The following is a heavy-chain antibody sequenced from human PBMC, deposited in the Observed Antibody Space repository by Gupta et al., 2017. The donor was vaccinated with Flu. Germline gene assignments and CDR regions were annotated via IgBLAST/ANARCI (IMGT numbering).Heavy chain of an antibody. Sequence: CAASGFTFRTNALSWVRQAPGKGLEWVSTISGGGESTFYADSVKGRFTVSRDYFKSTAYLQMNTLRADDTAVYHCAKGGHRSPFDYWGQGILVTVSS. CDR2: ISGGGEST. V-gene: IGHV3-23*01. CDR3: AKGGHRSPFDY. J-gene: IGHJ4*02. CDR1: GFTFRTNA. D-gene: IGHD1-26*01.